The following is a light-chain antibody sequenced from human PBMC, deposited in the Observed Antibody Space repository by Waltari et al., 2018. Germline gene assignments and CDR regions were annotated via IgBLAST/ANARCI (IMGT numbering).Light chain of an antibody. CDR2: LIS. CDR3: MQARPTPGT. V-gene: IGKV2-28*01. CDR1: QGLLHRAGDTI. Sequence: QGLLHRAGDTILDLYFQKPGQSPHLLSFLISKRASGVPDRFSGSGAGTEVTLKFSREEGEDVGVYFCMQARPTPGTFGQGTKVEI. J-gene: IGKJ1*01.